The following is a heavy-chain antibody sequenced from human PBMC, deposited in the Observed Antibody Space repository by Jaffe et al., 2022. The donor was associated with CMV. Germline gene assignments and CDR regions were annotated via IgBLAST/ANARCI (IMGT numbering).Heavy chain of an antibody. CDR1: GGSFSGYY. CDR3: ARLYCSSTSCYYYYYMDV. CDR2: INHSGST. V-gene: IGHV4-34*01. J-gene: IGHJ6*03. D-gene: IGHD2-2*01. Sequence: QVQLQQWGAGLLKPSETLSLTCAVYGGSFSGYYWSWIRQPPGKGLEWIGEINHSGSTNYNPSLKSRVTISVDTSKNQFSLKLSSVTAADTAVYYCARLYCSSTSCYYYYYMDVWGKGTTVTVSS.